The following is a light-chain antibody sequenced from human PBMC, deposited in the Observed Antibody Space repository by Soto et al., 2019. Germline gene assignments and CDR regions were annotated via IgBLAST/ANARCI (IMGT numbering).Light chain of an antibody. CDR1: QSVSSSY. V-gene: IGKV3-20*01. J-gene: IGKJ1*01. CDR2: GAS. CDR3: QQYGSSPPWT. Sequence: EIVLTQSPGTLSLSPGERATLSCRASQSVSSSYLAWYQQKPGQAPRLLIYGASSRATGIPDRFSGSGSGTDFTLTISRLEPEGFAVYYCQQYGSSPPWTFGHGTKVEIK.